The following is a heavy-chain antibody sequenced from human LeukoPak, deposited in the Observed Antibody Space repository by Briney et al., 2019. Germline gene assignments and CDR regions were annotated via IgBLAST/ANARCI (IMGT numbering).Heavy chain of an antibody. CDR2: ISTDSLTI. CDR3: ARKAQTGSHSGPFDI. Sequence: GGSLRLSCAASGFTVSSSYMSWVRQAPGKGLEWISSISTDSLTIKYADFVSGQFTISRDNAEHLLFLQMNSLRAEDTAVHYCARKAQTGSHSGPFDIWGQGTLVTVSS. D-gene: IGHD1-26*01. J-gene: IGHJ3*02. CDR1: GFTVSSSY. V-gene: IGHV3-48*04.